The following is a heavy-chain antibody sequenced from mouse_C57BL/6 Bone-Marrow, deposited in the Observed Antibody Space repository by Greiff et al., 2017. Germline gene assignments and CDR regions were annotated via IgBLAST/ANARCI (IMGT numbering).Heavy chain of an antibody. CDR3: ASSYDYDDY. J-gene: IGHJ2*01. D-gene: IGHD2-4*01. CDR1: ASNIKNTY. V-gene: IGHV14-3*01. CDR2: IDPANGNT. Sequence: FQLQQSVAELVSPGAPVKLSCPPSASNIKNTYIHWVKQRLEQGLEWIGRIDPANGNTKYAPKFQGKATITADTSSNTAYLQLSSLTSEDTAIYYCASSYDYDDYWGQGTTLTVSS.